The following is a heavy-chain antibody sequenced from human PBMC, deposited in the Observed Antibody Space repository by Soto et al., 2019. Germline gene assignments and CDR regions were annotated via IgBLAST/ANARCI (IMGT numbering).Heavy chain of an antibody. CDR2: IDWDDDK. J-gene: IGHJ4*02. CDR3: ARSPASNGYNLIDY. Sequence: LRLSCAASGFTFSSHGISWIRQPPGKALEWLARIDWDDDKYYSTSLKTRLTISKDTSKNQVVLTMTNMDPVDTATYYCARSPASNGYNLIDYWGQGTLVTVSS. V-gene: IGHV2-70*11. CDR1: GFTFSSHGI. D-gene: IGHD5-12*01.